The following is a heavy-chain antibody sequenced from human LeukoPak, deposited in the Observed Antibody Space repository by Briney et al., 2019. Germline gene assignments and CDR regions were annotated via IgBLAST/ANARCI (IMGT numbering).Heavy chain of an antibody. V-gene: IGHV1-2*02. J-gene: IGHJ4*02. CDR1: GYTFTGYY. D-gene: IGHD1-26*01. Sequence: ASVKVSCKASGYTFTGYYMHWVRQAPGQGLEWMGWINPDSGGTNYAQKFQGRVTMTRDTSISTAYMELSRLRPDDTAVYYCARDIGSFYVAYWGQGTLVTVSS. CDR2: INPDSGGT. CDR3: ARDIGSFYVAY.